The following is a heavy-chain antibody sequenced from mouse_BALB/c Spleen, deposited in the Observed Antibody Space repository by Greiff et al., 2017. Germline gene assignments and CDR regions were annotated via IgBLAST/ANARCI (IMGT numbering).Heavy chain of an antibody. CDR3: VRYYRYDEWYFDV. Sequence: EVQLQQSGPELVKPGASVKISCKASGYSFTGYYMHWVKQSHVKSLEWIGRINPYNGATSYNQNFKDKASLTVDKSSSTAYMELHSLTSEDSAVYYCVRYYRYDEWYFDVWGAGTTVTVSS. CDR1: GYSFTGYY. V-gene: IGHV1-31*01. J-gene: IGHJ1*01. D-gene: IGHD2-14*01. CDR2: INPYNGAT.